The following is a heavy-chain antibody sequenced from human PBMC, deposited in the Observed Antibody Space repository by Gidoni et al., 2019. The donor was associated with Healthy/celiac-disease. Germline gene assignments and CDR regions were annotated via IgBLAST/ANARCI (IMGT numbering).Heavy chain of an antibody. D-gene: IGHD2-8*01. CDR3: AREEILMVYAIRYYGMDV. Sequence: EVQLVASGGGLVQPGGSLRLSCAASGFTFSSYSLNWVRQAPGKGLEWVSYISSSSSTIYYADSVKGRFTISRDNAKNSLYLQMNSLRDEDTAVYYCAREEILMVYAIRYYGMDVWGQGTTVTVSS. CDR1: GFTFSSYS. J-gene: IGHJ6*02. CDR2: ISSSSSTI. V-gene: IGHV3-48*02.